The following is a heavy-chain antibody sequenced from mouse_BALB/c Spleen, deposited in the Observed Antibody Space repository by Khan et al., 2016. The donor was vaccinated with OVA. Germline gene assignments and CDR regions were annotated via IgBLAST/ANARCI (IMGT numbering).Heavy chain of an antibody. J-gene: IGHJ3*01. D-gene: IGHD2-3*01. V-gene: IGHV1S137*01. CDR1: DYTFTDYP. CDR3: ARDDGYSLFAY. Sequence: QVQLQQSGPELVRPGVSVKISCKGPDYTFTDYPMHWVQQSHVKSLEWIGAVSTKYGNAYYNQKFKGKAIMTVDKSSSTAYMELARLTSEDSVIYYCARDDGYSLFAYWGQGTLVTVSA. CDR2: VSTKYGNA.